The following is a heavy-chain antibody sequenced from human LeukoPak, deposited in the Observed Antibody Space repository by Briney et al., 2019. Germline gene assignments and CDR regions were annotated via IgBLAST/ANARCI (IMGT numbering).Heavy chain of an antibody. J-gene: IGHJ4*02. Sequence: GGSLRLSCAASGFTFSSYAMSWVRQAPGKGLEWVSGISGSGDLTYYADSVKGRFTISRDNSKNTLYLQMNSLRAEDTAVYYCARDGTSTDDYWGQGTLVTVSS. CDR2: ISGSGDLT. CDR3: ARDGTSTDDY. D-gene: IGHD2-2*01. V-gene: IGHV3-23*01. CDR1: GFTFSSYA.